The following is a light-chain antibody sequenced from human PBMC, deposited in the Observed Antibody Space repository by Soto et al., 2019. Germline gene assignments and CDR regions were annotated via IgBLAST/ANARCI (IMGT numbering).Light chain of an antibody. CDR2: GAS. CDR3: QQHSNWPLT. CDR1: QNIGTS. Sequence: PGERATLSCRAGQNIGTSLVWSQQKPGQSPRLLIYGASNRATGIPDRFSGSGSGTDFTLTISRLEPEDFAVYYCQQHSNWPLTFGGGTKVDIK. V-gene: IGKV3-11*01. J-gene: IGKJ4*01.